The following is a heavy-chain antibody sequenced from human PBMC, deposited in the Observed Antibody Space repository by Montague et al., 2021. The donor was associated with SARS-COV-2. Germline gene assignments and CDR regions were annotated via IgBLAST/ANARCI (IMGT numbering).Heavy chain of an antibody. CDR3: ARVSPRWLQFDPYFDY. CDR2: IYYSGST. CDR1: GGSISSYY. V-gene: IGHV4-59*01. J-gene: IGHJ4*02. D-gene: IGHD5-24*01. Sequence: SETLSLICTVSGGSISSYYWSWIRQPPGKGLEWIGYIYYSGSTNYNPSLKSRVTISVDTSKNQFSLKLSSVTAADTAVYYCARVSPRWLQFDPYFDYWGQGTPVTVSS.